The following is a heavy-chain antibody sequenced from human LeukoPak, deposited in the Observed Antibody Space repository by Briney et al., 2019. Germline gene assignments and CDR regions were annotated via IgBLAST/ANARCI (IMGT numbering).Heavy chain of an antibody. CDR2: ISAYNGNT. V-gene: IGHV1-18*01. D-gene: IGHD3-22*01. Sequence: ASVKVSCKASGGTFSSYAVSWVRQAPGQGLEWMGWISAYNGNTNYAQKLQGRGTMTTDTSTSTAYMELRSLRSDDTAVYYCARDLYYYDSSGYYSYYFDYWGQGTLVTVSS. J-gene: IGHJ4*02. CDR3: ARDLYYYDSSGYYSYYFDY. CDR1: GGTFSSYA.